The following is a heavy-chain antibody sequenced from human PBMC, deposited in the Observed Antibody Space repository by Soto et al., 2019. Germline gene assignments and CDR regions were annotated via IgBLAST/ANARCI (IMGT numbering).Heavy chain of an antibody. J-gene: IGHJ4*02. V-gene: IGHV1-69*01. CDR3: ARGLYCGGGCYSHFDD. CDR1: GGTFSNYP. D-gene: IGHD2-21*02. CDR2: IIPIFGTT. Sequence: VQLVQSGAEVKKPGSSVKVSCKASGGTFSNYPFIWVRQAPGQGLDWMGGIIPIFGTTDYGQRFQGRVTITADESTNTAYMELSSLSSDDTAVYYCARGLYCGGGCYSHFDDWGQGTLVTVSS.